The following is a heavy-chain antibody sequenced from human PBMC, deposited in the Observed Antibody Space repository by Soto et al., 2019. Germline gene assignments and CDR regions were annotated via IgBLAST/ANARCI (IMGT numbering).Heavy chain of an antibody. D-gene: IGHD5-18*01. CDR1: GFTFSSYS. J-gene: IGHJ6*02. Sequence: EVQLVESGGGLVKPGGSLRLSCAASGFTFSSYSMNWVRQAPGKGLEWVSSISSSSSYIYYADSVKSRFTISRDNAKNSLYLQMNSLRGEDTAVYYCASGTWIQLWEHYDGMDVWGQGTTVTVSS. CDR2: ISSSSSYI. V-gene: IGHV3-21*01. CDR3: ASGTWIQLWEHYDGMDV.